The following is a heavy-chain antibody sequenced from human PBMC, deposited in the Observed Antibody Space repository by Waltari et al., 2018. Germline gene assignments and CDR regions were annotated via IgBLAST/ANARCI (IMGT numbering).Heavy chain of an antibody. D-gene: IGHD2-21*02. J-gene: IGHJ4*02. CDR2: ISTSGSYV. Sequence: EVQLVESGGGLVKPGGSLRLSCTASGFTFRSYSMNWVRQAPGKGLDGVSSISTSGSYVYHTDSVKGRFTISRDNAKNSLYLQMNSLRAEDTAVYYCARGGTFCGGDCRATSLWGQGTLVTVSS. V-gene: IGHV3-21*01. CDR1: GFTFRSYS. CDR3: ARGGTFCGGDCRATSL.